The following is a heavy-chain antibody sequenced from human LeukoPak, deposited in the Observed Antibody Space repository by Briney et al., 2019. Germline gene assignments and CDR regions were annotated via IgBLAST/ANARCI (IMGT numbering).Heavy chain of an antibody. D-gene: IGHD6-13*01. V-gene: IGHV3-30*04. CDR2: ISQDGSIK. Sequence: GGSLRLSCLASGFTLSTYAMHWVRQAPGKGLEWVAVISQDGSIKHHADSVKGRFTISRDNSKNTLYLQMNSLRAEDTAVYYCASHSSPTYWGQGALVPVSS. CDR3: ASHSSPTY. J-gene: IGHJ4*02. CDR1: GFTLSTYA.